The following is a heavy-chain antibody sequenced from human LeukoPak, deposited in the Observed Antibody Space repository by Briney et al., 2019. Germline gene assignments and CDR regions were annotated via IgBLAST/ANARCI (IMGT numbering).Heavy chain of an antibody. CDR3: VKGRDYNDASAYYIGDY. CDR1: GFTFSTHA. CDR2: ITGSGTGT. J-gene: IGHJ4*02. V-gene: IGHV3-23*01. Sequence: PGGSLRLSCAASGFTFSTHAMVWVRPAPGKGPEWVSCITGSGTGTYYRDSVKGRFTISRENSNDTLYLQMNSLRAEDTAVYYCVKGRDYNDASAYYIGDYWGQGTLVTVSS. D-gene: IGHD3-22*01.